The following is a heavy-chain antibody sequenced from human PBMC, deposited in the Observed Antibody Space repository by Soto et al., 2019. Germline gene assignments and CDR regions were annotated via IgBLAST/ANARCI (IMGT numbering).Heavy chain of an antibody. J-gene: IGHJ6*02. V-gene: IGHV5-51*01. CDR3: ARVRARSNHGTYYFYTMDV. CDR2: IYPDDSDT. Sequence: PGESLKISCKGSTYSFTGYWIGWVRQMPGKGLEWMGVIYPDDSDTRYSPSFQGQVTISADKSLSTAYLQWSSLKASDTAMYYCARVRARSNHGTYYFYTMDVWGQGTTVTVSS. CDR1: TYSFTGYW. D-gene: IGHD4-4*01.